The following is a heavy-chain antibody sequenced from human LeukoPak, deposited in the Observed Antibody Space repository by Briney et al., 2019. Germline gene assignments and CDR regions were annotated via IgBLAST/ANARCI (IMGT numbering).Heavy chain of an antibody. V-gene: IGHV3-23*01. CDR3: AKVSVGPLSRPTHVALYYGMDV. D-gene: IGHD2-8*01. CDR1: GFTFNKFA. Sequence: PGGSLRVSCEASGFTFNKFAMSWVRQAPGKGPEWVSAIGSSGATTFYADSVEGRCTISRDNSKNTVYLEMNSLRAEDTAIYYCAKVSVGPLSRPTHVALYYGMDVWGQGTTVTVSS. CDR2: IGSSGATT. J-gene: IGHJ6*02.